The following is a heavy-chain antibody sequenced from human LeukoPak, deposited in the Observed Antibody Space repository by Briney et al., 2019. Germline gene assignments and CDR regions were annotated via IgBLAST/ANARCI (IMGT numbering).Heavy chain of an antibody. CDR2: IYYSGST. V-gene: IGHV4-61*01. Sequence: PSETLSLTCTVSGGSVSSGSYYWSWIRQPPGKGLEWIGYIYYSGSTNYNPSLKSRVTISVDTSKNQFSLKLSSVTAADTAVYYCARVWYFDSDYGMDVWGKGTTVTVSS. CDR1: GGSVSSGSYY. CDR3: ARVWYFDSDYGMDV. J-gene: IGHJ6*04. D-gene: IGHD3-9*01.